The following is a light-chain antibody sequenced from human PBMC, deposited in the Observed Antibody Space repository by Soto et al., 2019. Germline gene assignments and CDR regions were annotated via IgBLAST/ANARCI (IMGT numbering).Light chain of an antibody. CDR2: DVS. CDR1: SSDVGGYNY. J-gene: IGLJ2*01. Sequence: QSALTQPASVSGSPGQSITISCTGTSSDVGGYNYVSWYQQHPGKAPKLMIYDVSNRPSGVSHRFSGSKSGNTASLTTTRLQPEDEADYYCSSDTDSSIRVLFGGGTKLTVL. CDR3: SSDTDSSIRVL. V-gene: IGLV2-14*01.